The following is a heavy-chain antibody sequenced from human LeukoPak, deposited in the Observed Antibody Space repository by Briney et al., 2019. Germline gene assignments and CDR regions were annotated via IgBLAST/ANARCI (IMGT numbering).Heavy chain of an antibody. J-gene: IGHJ4*02. Sequence: ASVRVSCKASRYTFTSYDINWVRQATGQGLEWMGWMNPNSGNTGYAQKFQGRVTMTRNTSISTAYMELSSLRSEDTAVYYCARVVYYYDSSGYSLYYWGQGTLVTVSS. V-gene: IGHV1-8*01. D-gene: IGHD3-22*01. CDR1: RYTFTSYD. CDR3: ARVVYYYDSSGYSLYY. CDR2: MNPNSGNT.